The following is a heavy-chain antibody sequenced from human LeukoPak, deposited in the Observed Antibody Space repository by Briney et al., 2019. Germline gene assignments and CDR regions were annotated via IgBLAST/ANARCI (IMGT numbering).Heavy chain of an antibody. D-gene: IGHD5-24*01. CDR2: ISSSSSYI. CDR3: ARALDGYNQDY. J-gene: IGHJ4*02. CDR1: GFTFSRHS. V-gene: IGHV3-21*01. Sequence: GGSLRLSCAASGFTFSRHSMNWVRQAPGKGLEWVSSISSSSSYIYYAESVKGRFTISRDNAKNSLYLQINSLRAEDTAVYYCARALDGYNQDYWGQGNQLTVSS.